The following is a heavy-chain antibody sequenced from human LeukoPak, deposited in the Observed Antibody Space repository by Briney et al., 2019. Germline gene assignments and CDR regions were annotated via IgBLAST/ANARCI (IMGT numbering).Heavy chain of an antibody. Sequence: GGSLRLSCAPSGFSFSSYWMHWVRQSPGKGLVWVSRINNDGSYTSYADSVKGRLTISRDNAENTLYLQMSSLRAEDTAVYYCARINNWGQGTLVTVCS. CDR3: ARINN. V-gene: IGHV3-74*01. CDR1: GFSFSSYW. CDR2: INNDGSYT. J-gene: IGHJ4*02.